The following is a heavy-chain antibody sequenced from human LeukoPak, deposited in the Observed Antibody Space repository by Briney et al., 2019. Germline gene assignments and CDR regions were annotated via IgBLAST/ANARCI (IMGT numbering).Heavy chain of an antibody. CDR3: ARDSSGWRRFDY. CDR2: ISSSSYI. CDR1: GFTFSSYS. D-gene: IGHD6-19*01. J-gene: IGHJ4*02. V-gene: IGHV3-21*01. Sequence: GGSLRLSRAASGFTFSSYSMNWVRQAPGKGLEWVSSISSSSYIYYADSVKGRFTISRDNAKNSLYLQMNSLRAEDTAVYYCARDSSGWRRFDYWGQGTLVTVSS.